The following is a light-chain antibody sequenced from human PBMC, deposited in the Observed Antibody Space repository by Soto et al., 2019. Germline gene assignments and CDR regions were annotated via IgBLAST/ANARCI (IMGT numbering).Light chain of an antibody. CDR2: DAS. J-gene: IGKJ1*01. Sequence: EIVLTQSPGTLSLSPGERATLSCRASQSVSSSYLAWYQQKPGQAPRLLLYDASSRATGIPDRFSGSGSGTDFTLTISRLEPEDFAVYYCQQYGNSPLTFGQGTKVEIK. V-gene: IGKV3-20*01. CDR1: QSVSSSY. CDR3: QQYGNSPLT.